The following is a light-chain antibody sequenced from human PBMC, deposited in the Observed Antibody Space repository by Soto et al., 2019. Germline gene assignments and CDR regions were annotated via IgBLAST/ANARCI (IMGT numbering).Light chain of an antibody. V-gene: IGKV3-15*01. Sequence: EIVMTQSTATLSVSPGERATLSCRASQSLSGNLAWYQQKPGQPPRLLIYGASTRATGIPARFSGSTSGTEFTLTISSLQSEDFAVYYCQQYNTWPSFGQGTRVEIK. CDR1: QSLSGN. CDR3: QQYNTWPS. CDR2: GAS. J-gene: IGKJ1*01.